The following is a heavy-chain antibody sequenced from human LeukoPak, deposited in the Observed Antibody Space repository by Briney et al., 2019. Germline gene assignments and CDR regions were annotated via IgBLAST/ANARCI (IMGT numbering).Heavy chain of an antibody. CDR3: ARDLCCSSTSCYQCYYYYYGMDV. V-gene: IGHV3-30-3*01. CDR1: GFTFSSYA. Sequence: GRSLRLSCAASGFTFSSYAMHWVRQAPGKGLEWVAVISYDGSNKYYADSVKGRFTISRDNSKNTLYLQMNSLRAEDTAVYCCARDLCCSSTSCYQCYYYYYGMDVWGQGTTVTVSS. D-gene: IGHD2-2*01. J-gene: IGHJ6*02. CDR2: ISYDGSNK.